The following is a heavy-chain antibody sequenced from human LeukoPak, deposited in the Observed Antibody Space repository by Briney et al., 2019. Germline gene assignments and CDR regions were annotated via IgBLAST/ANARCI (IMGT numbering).Heavy chain of an antibody. J-gene: IGHJ5*02. CDR3: AKDRIRIAAAGANWFDP. CDR1: GFTFSSYA. CDR2: ISGSGGST. V-gene: IGHV3-23*01. Sequence: GRSLRLSCAASGFTFSSYAMSWVRQAPGKGLEWVSAISGSGGSTYYADSVKGRFTISRDNSKNTLYLQMNSLRAEDTAVYYCAKDRIRIAAAGANWFDPWGQGTLVTVSS. D-gene: IGHD6-13*01.